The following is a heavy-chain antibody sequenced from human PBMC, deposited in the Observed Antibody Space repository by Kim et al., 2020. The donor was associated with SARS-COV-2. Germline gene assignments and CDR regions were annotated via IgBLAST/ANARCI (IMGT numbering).Heavy chain of an antibody. J-gene: IGHJ4*02. CDR2: ISYDGSNK. Sequence: GGSLRLSCAASGFTFSSYGMHWVRQAPGKGLEWVAVISYDGSNKYYADSVKGRFTISRDNSKNTLYLQMNSLRAEDTAVYYCAKAAVMTSYYFDYWGQGTLVTVSS. D-gene: IGHD3-16*01. CDR3: AKAAVMTSYYFDY. V-gene: IGHV3-30*18. CDR1: GFTFSSYG.